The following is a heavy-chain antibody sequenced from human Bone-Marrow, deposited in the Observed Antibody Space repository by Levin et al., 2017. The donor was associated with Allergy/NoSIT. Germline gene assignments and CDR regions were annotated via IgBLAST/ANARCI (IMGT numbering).Heavy chain of an antibody. CDR1: GGSMTTYY. J-gene: IGHJ4*02. CDR2: IYDGGKP. V-gene: IGHV4-4*07. Sequence: RSQTLSLPCNVSGGSMTTYYWSWIRQPAGKGLEWIGRIYDGGKPTYNLSLKSRVTMSVDTSKNQFSLKLTSVTAADTAVYFCARAHSDPQTKKWSMLGDWGRGILVTVSS. D-gene: IGHD2-15*01. CDR3: ARAHSDPQTKKWSMLGD.